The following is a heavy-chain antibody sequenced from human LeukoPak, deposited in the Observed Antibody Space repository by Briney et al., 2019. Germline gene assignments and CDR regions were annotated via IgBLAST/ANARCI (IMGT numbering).Heavy chain of an antibody. D-gene: IGHD2-15*01. CDR2: ISSSSSYI. CDR3: ARDIVVVVAADNDAFDI. J-gene: IGHJ3*02. Sequence: GGSLRLSCAASGFTFSSYSMNWVRQAPGKGLEWVSSISSSSSYIYYADSVKGRFTISRDNAKNSLYLQMNSLRAEDTAVYYCARDIVVVVAADNDAFDIWGQGTMATVSS. V-gene: IGHV3-21*01. CDR1: GFTFSSYS.